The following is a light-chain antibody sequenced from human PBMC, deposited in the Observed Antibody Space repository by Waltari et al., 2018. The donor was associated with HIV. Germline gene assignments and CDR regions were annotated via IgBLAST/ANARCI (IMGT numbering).Light chain of an antibody. J-gene: IGLJ3*02. CDR1: NSNIGTNT. Sequence: QSVLTQPPSASGTPGQRVTISCSGSNSNIGTNTVSWYQHPPGTAPKLLIYSDDHLPSGSPDRVSGSKSGTSASLAISGLQSEDEADYYCGVWDDGLNGPEFGGGTKLTVL. CDR2: SDD. CDR3: GVWDDGLNGPE. V-gene: IGLV1-44*01.